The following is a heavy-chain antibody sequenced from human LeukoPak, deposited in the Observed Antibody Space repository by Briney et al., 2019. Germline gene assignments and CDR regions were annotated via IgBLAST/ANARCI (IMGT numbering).Heavy chain of an antibody. CDR2: ISYDGSNK. J-gene: IGHJ5*02. V-gene: IGHV3-30*18. D-gene: IGHD2-15*01. CDR3: AKDARLRGYCSGGSCSYNWFDP. Sequence: GGSLRLSCAASGFTFSSYGTHWVRQAPGKGLEWVAVISYDGSNKYYADSVKGRFTISRDNSKNTLYLQMNSLRAEDTAVYYCAKDARLRGYCSGGSCSYNWFDPWGQGTLVTVSS. CDR1: GFTFSSYG.